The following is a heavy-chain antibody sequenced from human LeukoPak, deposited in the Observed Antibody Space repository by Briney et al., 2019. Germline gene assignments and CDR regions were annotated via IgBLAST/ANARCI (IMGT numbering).Heavy chain of an antibody. J-gene: IGHJ4*02. D-gene: IGHD5-12*01. Sequence: GGSLRLSRAGSGFPFSSHGMDWVRQAPGKGLEWVSGISPGGGPTYYADSVRGRFSISRDDLKNTVYLQMKNLTAEDTAVYYCAKDGAWLRFDDRGQGILVTVSS. CDR2: ISPGGGPT. V-gene: IGHV3-23*01. CDR1: GFPFSSHG. CDR3: AKDGAWLRFDD.